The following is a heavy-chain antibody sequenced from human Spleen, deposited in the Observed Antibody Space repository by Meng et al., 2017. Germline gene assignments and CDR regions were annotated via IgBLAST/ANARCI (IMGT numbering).Heavy chain of an antibody. CDR1: GGSFSDYS. CDR2: VSHTGGT. Sequence: GSLRLSCAVYGGSFSDYSWTWIRRPPGKGLEWIGEVSHTGGTKYSPSLKSRVTISVDTSKNQFSLKLTSVTAADTAVYYCARAATVLRFLESHYGMDVWGQGTTVTVSS. V-gene: IGHV4-34*01. J-gene: IGHJ6*02. CDR3: ARAATVLRFLESHYGMDV. D-gene: IGHD3-3*01.